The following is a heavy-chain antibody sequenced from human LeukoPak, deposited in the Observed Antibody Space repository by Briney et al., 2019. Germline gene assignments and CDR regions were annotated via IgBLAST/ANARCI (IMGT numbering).Heavy chain of an antibody. J-gene: IGHJ4*02. V-gene: IGHV4-4*07. Sequence: PSETLSLTCAVYGGSFSGYYWSWVRQPAGKGLEWIGRIYTSGSTNYNPSLKSRVTMSVDTSKNQFSLKLSSVTAADTAVYYCARDWNRYAYWGQGTLVTVSS. D-gene: IGHD1-1*01. CDR1: GGSFSGYY. CDR3: ARDWNRYAY. CDR2: IYTSGST.